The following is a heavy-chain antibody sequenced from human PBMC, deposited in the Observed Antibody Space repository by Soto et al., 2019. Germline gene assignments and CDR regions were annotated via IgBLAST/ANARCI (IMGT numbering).Heavy chain of an antibody. CDR3: ARGTTTPYYYYGMDV. CDR2: IYPGDSDT. Sequence: PGESLKISCKGSGYSFTTYWIGWVRQMPGKGLEWMGIIYPGDSDTRYSPSFQGQVTISADKSISTAYLQWSSLKASDTAIYYCARGTTTPYYYYGMDVWGQGTTVTVSS. D-gene: IGHD1-1*01. CDR1: GYSFTTYW. V-gene: IGHV5-51*01. J-gene: IGHJ6*02.